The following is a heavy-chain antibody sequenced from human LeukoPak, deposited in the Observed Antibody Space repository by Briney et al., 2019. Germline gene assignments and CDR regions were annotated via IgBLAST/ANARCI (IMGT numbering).Heavy chain of an antibody. CDR3: AELGITMIGGV. Sequence: GGSLRLSCAASGLTFSYYWMDWVRQAPGKGLEWVSYISSSGSTIYYADSVKGRFTISRDNAKNSLYLQMNSLRAEDTAVYYCAELGITMIGGVWGKGTTVTISS. CDR1: GLTFSYYW. D-gene: IGHD3-10*02. CDR2: ISSSGSTI. V-gene: IGHV3-48*04. J-gene: IGHJ6*04.